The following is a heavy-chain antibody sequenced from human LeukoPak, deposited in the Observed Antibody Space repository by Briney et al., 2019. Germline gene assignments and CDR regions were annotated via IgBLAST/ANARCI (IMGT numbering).Heavy chain of an antibody. CDR3: AKVGILNPSDY. J-gene: IGHJ4*02. D-gene: IGHD2-15*01. Sequence: PGGSLRLSCAASGFSFSSYAMSWVRQAPGKGLEWVSTISGSGLTTYFADSVEGRFTFSRDNSKNTLYLQMNSLRAEDTAVYYCAKVGILNPSDYWGQGTLVTVSS. CDR1: GFSFSSYA. CDR2: ISGSGLTT. V-gene: IGHV3-23*01.